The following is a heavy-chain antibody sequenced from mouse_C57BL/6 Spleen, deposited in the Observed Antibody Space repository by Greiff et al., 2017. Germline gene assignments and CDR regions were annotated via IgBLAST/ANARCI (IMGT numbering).Heavy chain of an antibody. D-gene: IGHD1-1*01. J-gene: IGHJ3*01. Sequence: VQLQQSGAELVKPGASVKLSCTASGFNIKDYYMHWVKQRTEQGLEWIGRIDPEDGETKYAPKCQGKATITADTASNTAYLQLISLTSEDTAVYYCAPYYYGSSSWFAYWGQGTLGTVSA. CDR2: IDPEDGET. V-gene: IGHV14-2*01. CDR1: GFNIKDYY. CDR3: APYYYGSSSWFAY.